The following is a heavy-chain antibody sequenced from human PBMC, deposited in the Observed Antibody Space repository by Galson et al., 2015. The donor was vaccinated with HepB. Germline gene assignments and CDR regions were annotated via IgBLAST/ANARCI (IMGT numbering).Heavy chain of an antibody. D-gene: IGHD3-22*01. Sequence: SLRLSCAASGFTFSSYAMSWVRQAPGKGLEWVSAISGSGGSTYYADSVKGRFTISRDNSKNTLYLQMNSLRAEDTAVYYCAKVRLYYYDPFDYWGQGTLVTVSS. CDR3: AKVRLYYYDPFDY. J-gene: IGHJ4*02. CDR1: GFTFSSYA. CDR2: ISGSGGST. V-gene: IGHV3-23*01.